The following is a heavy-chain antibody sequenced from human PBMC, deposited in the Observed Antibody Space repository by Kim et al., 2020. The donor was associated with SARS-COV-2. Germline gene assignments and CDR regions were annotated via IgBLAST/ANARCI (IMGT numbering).Heavy chain of an antibody. CDR1: GGSVSSYY. D-gene: IGHD6-13*01. CDR3: ARHKGPRFYSSTWYNLYYFDY. V-gene: IGHV4-59*08. CDR2: IYYSGST. J-gene: IGHJ4*02. Sequence: SETLSLTCTVSGGSVSSYYWSWIRQPPGKGLEWIGYIYYSGSTNYSPSLKSRVTISVDTSKNQFSLKLSSVTAADTAVYYCARHKGPRFYSSTWYNLYYFDYWGQGTLVTVSS.